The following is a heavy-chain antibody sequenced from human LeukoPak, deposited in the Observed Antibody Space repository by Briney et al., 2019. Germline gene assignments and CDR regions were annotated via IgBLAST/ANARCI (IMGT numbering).Heavy chain of an antibody. CDR1: GFTFSSYA. V-gene: IGHV3-30*04. D-gene: IGHD6-13*01. CDR2: ISYDGSNK. Sequence: GGSLRLSCAASGFTFSSYAMHWVRQAPGKGLEWVAVISYDGSNKYYADSVKGRFTISRDNSKNTLYLQMNSLRAEDTAVYYCARGGSSSRYSLYYFDYWGQGTLVTVSS. J-gene: IGHJ4*02. CDR3: ARGGSSSRYSLYYFDY.